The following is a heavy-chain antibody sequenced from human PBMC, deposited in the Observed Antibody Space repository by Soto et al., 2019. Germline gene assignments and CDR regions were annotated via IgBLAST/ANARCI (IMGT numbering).Heavy chain of an antibody. CDR1: GYTFTSYD. Sequence: QVQLVQSGAEVKKPGASVKVSCKASGYTFTSYDINWVRQATGQGLEWMGWMNPNSGNTGYAQKFQGRVTMTRNTSISTAYMELSSLRSEDTAVYYCARGPKRGGPIYGDYANYWGQGTLVTVSS. CDR3: ARGPKRGGPIYGDYANY. D-gene: IGHD4-17*01. V-gene: IGHV1-8*01. CDR2: MNPNSGNT. J-gene: IGHJ4*02.